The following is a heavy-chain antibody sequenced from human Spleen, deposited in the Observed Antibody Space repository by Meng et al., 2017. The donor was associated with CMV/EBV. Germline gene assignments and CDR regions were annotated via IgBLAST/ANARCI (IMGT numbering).Heavy chain of an antibody. Sequence: GESLKISCAASGFAFSTYWMTWVRQAPGKGLEWVANIKQDGSEKYYVDSVKGRFTISRDNAKNSLYLQMNSLRAEDTAVYYCARTRLRDVFDIWGQGTMVIVSS. CDR3: ARTRLRDVFDI. CDR1: GFAFSTYW. J-gene: IGHJ3*02. D-gene: IGHD4-17*01. CDR2: IKQDGSEK. V-gene: IGHV3-7*01.